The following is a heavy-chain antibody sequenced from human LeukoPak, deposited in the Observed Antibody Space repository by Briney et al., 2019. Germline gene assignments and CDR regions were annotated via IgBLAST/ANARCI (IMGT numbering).Heavy chain of an antibody. J-gene: IGHJ4*02. Sequence: GGSLRLSCAASGFTFSSYSMNWVRQAPGKGLEWVSSISSSSSYIYYADSVKGRFTISRDNAKNTLYLQMNSLRAEDTAVYYCARESEDRWRTYYFDYWGQGTLVTVSS. CDR3: ARESEDRWRTYYFDY. V-gene: IGHV3-21*04. CDR1: GFTFSSYS. CDR2: ISSSSSYI. D-gene: IGHD1-7*01.